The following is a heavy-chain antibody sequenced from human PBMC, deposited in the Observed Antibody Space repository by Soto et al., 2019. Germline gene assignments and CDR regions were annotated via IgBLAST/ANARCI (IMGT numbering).Heavy chain of an antibody. CDR1: GFSISTSGVG. CDR3: AHSRVVVLAAPEYYFDY. Sequence: QITLKESGPTLVKPTQTLTLTCTFSGFSISTSGVGVGWIRQPPGKALEWLALIYWDDEKRYSPSLKSRLTITKDTSKNQVVLTMTNMDPVDTATYYCAHSRVVVLAAPEYYFDYWGQGPLVTVSS. V-gene: IGHV2-5*02. D-gene: IGHD2-15*01. J-gene: IGHJ4*02. CDR2: IYWDDEK.